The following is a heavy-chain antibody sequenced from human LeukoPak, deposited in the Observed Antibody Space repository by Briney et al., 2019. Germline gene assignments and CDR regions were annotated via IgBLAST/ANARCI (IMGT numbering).Heavy chain of an antibody. Sequence: GGSLRLSCAASGFTFSTYDMHWVRQAPGKGLEWVGVIWYGGGKKYYGYSVKGRFTILRDNFQNPLHLQMNSLGVEDTAVYYCAKGVYSYGSMILGFDSWGEGTLVTVSS. V-gene: IGHV3-33*03. J-gene: IGHJ4*02. CDR3: AKGVYSYGSMILGFDS. D-gene: IGHD5-18*01. CDR2: IWYGGGKK. CDR1: GFTFSTYD.